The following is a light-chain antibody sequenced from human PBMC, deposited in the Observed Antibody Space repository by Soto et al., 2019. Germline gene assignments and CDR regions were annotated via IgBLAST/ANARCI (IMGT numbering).Light chain of an antibody. J-gene: IGKJ2*01. V-gene: IGKV1-39*01. Sequence: DIQMTQSPSSLSASFGDKFTLTCRASQSIDTYLNWYQQKPGTAPKLLMYAASTLHSGVPSRFSGSGSGTDFTLTISSLQREDFATYFCQQSHSTPYTFGQGTKLEI. CDR3: QQSHSTPYT. CDR2: AAS. CDR1: QSIDTY.